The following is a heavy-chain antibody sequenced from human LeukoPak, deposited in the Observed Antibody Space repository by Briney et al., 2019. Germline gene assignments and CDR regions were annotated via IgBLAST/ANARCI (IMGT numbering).Heavy chain of an antibody. CDR1: GYSFTSYW. Sequence: GESLKISCKGSGYSFTSYWIGWVRQMPGKGLEWMGIIYPGDSDTRYSPSFQGQVTISADQSISTAYLQWSSLKASDTAMYYCARHRSLVVPADRRDYYYYYYMDVWGKGTTVTVSS. D-gene: IGHD2-2*01. J-gene: IGHJ6*03. V-gene: IGHV5-51*01. CDR3: ARHRSLVVPADRRDYYYYYYMDV. CDR2: IYPGDSDT.